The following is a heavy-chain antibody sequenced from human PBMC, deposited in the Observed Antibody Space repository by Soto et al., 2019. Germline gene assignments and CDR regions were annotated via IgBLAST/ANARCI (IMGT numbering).Heavy chain of an antibody. J-gene: IGHJ4*02. CDR2: IYYSGST. Sequence: QLQLQESGPGLVKPSETLSLTCTVSGGSISSSSYYWGWIRQPPGKGLEWIGSIYYSGSTYYNPSLKSRVTISVDTSKNQFSLKLSSVTAADTAVYYCARIPTYYDFWSGYLDFDYLGQGTLVTVSS. D-gene: IGHD3-3*01. CDR1: GGSISSSSYY. V-gene: IGHV4-39*01. CDR3: ARIPTYYDFWSGYLDFDY.